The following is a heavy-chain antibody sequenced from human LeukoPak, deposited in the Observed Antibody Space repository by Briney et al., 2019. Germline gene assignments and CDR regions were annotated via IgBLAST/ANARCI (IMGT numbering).Heavy chain of an antibody. J-gene: IGHJ6*02. V-gene: IGHV3-30-3*02. CDR3: AKSVDSSGYYRYYYYGMDV. D-gene: IGHD3-22*01. CDR2: ISYDGSNK. CDR1: GFTFSSYA. Sequence: GGSLRLSCAASGFTFSSYAMHWVRQAPGKGLEWVAVISYDGSNKYYADSVKGRFTISRDNSKNTLYLQMNSLRAEDTAVYYCAKSVDSSGYYRYYYYGMDVWGQGTTVTVSS.